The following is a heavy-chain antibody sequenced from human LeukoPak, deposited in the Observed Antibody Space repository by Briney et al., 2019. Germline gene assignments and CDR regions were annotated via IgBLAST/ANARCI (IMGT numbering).Heavy chain of an antibody. CDR3: ARGRITIFGVAMTYFDY. Sequence: SETLSLTCTVSGGSISSSSYYWGWIRQPPGKGLEWIGSIYYSGSTYYTPSLKSRVTISVDTSKNQFSLKLSSVTAADTAVYYCARGRITIFGVAMTYFDYWGQGTLVTVSS. CDR1: GGSISSSSYY. D-gene: IGHD3-3*01. J-gene: IGHJ4*02. CDR2: IYYSGST. V-gene: IGHV4-39*07.